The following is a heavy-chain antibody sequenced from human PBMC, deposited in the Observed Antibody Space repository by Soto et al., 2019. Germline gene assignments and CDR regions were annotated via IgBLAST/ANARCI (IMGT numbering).Heavy chain of an antibody. Sequence: PGGPLRLSCSASGVTFSSYAMSWVRQAPGKGLEWVSAISGSGGSTYYADSVKGRFTISRDNSKNTLYLQMNSLRAEDTAVYYCAKDSVYPGIAAAGTGAFDIWGQGTMVTVSS. CDR2: ISGSGGST. CDR3: AKDSVYPGIAAAGTGAFDI. J-gene: IGHJ3*02. V-gene: IGHV3-23*01. D-gene: IGHD6-13*01. CDR1: GVTFSSYA.